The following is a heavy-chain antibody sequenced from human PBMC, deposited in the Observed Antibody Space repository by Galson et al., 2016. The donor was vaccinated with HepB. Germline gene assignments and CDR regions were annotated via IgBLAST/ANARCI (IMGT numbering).Heavy chain of an antibody. CDR1: GFTFSSYA. V-gene: IGHV3-23*01. J-gene: IGHJ3*02. Sequence: SLRLSCAASGFTFSSYAMTWVRQAPGKGLEWVSSISGSGDSTIYADSVRGRFTISRDNSKNTLYLQMNTLRAEDTAVYYCAKPGTTNAFDIWGQGTMVTVSS. CDR3: AKPGTTNAFDI. CDR2: ISGSGDST. D-gene: IGHD3-10*01.